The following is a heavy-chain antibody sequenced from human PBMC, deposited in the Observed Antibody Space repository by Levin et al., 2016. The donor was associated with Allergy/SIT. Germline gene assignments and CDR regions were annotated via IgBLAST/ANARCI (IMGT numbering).Heavy chain of an antibody. J-gene: IGHJ4*02. CDR2: INHSGST. Sequence: WIRQPPGKGLEWIGEINHSGSTNYNPSLKSRVTISVGTSKNQFSLKLSSVTAADTAVYYCAREGFHCGGDCNHPYYFDYWGQGTLVTVSS. V-gene: IGHV4-34*01. D-gene: IGHD2-21*02. CDR3: AREGFHCGGDCNHPYYFDY.